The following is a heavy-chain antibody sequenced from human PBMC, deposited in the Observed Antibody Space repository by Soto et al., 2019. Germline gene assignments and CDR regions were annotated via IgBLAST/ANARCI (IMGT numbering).Heavy chain of an antibody. V-gene: IGHV3-73*02. J-gene: IGHJ6*02. CDR3: TRQVVVVAATYYYYYYGMDV. CDR1: GFTFSGSA. CDR2: IRSKANSYAT. D-gene: IGHD2-15*01. Sequence: EVQLVESGGGLVQPGGSLKLSCAASGFTFSGSAMHWVRQASGKVLEWVGRIRSKANSYATAYAGSVEGRFTISRDDSKNTAYLQMNSLKTEDTAVYYCTRQVVVVAATYYYYYYGMDVWGQGTTVTVSS.